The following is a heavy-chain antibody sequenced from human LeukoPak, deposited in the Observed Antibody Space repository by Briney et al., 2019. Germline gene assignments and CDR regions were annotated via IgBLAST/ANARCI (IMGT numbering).Heavy chain of an antibody. V-gene: IGHV4-39*01. CDR3: ARRSPIAARIFDY. CDR1: GGSISSSSYY. J-gene: IGHJ4*02. Sequence: SETLSLTCTVSGGSISSSSYYRGWIRQPPGKGLEWIGSIYYSGSTYYNPSLKSRVTISVDTSKNQFSLKLSSVTAADTAVYYCARRSPIAARIFDYWGQGTLVTVSS. CDR2: IYYSGST. D-gene: IGHD6-6*01.